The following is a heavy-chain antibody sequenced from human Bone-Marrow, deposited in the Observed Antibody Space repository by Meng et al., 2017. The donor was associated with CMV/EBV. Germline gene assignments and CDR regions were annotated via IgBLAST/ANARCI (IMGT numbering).Heavy chain of an antibody. CDR1: GGSFSGYY. Sequence: SQTLSLTCAVYGGSFSGYYWSWIRQPPEKGLEWIGEINHSGSTNYNPSLKSRVTISVDTSKNQFSLRLSSVTAADTAVYYCARETPYYDFWSGYSPYPYDAFDIWGQGTMVTVSS. CDR3: ARETPYYDFWSGYSPYPYDAFDI. V-gene: IGHV4-34*01. CDR2: INHSGST. D-gene: IGHD3-3*01. J-gene: IGHJ3*02.